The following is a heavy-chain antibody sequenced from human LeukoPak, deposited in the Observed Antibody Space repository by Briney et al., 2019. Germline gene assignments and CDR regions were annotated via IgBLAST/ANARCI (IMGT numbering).Heavy chain of an antibody. D-gene: IGHD2-21*01. Sequence: SETLSLTCTVSGGSISSGGYYWSWIRQHPGKGLEWIAYIYYTGSTYYNPSLKGRLTISVDTSKNHFSLRLSSMTAADTAVYYCARVPSVIDAFDIWGQGTMVTVSS. CDR2: IYYTGST. V-gene: IGHV4-31*03. J-gene: IGHJ3*02. CDR1: GGSISSGGYY. CDR3: ARVPSVIDAFDI.